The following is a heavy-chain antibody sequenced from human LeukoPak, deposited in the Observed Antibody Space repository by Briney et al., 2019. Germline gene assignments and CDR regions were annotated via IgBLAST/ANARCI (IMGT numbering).Heavy chain of an antibody. D-gene: IGHD2-15*01. Sequence: GGSLRLSCAASGFTFSSYDMSWIRQAPGKGLEWVSYISGSTSYTNYADSVKGRFTISRDNAKSSLYLQMNSLRAEDTAVYYCARDRSWGSGYNYGMDVWGQGTTVIVSS. CDR2: ISGSTSYT. CDR1: GFTFSSYD. J-gene: IGHJ6*02. CDR3: ARDRSWGSGYNYGMDV. V-gene: IGHV3-11*05.